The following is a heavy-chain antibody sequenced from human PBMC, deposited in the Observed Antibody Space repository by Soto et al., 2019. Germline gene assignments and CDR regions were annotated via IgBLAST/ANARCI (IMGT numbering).Heavy chain of an antibody. CDR2: INHSGST. D-gene: IGHD2-15*01. CDR1: GGSFSGYY. V-gene: IGHV4-34*01. J-gene: IGHJ5*02. CDR3: ARARPPHCSGGSCHPHNWFDP. Sequence: SETLSLTCAVYGGSFSGYYWSWIRQPPGKGLEWIGEINHSGSTNYNPSLKSRVTISVDTSKNQFSLKLSSVTAADTAVYYCARARPPHCSGGSCHPHNWFDPWGQGTLVTVSS.